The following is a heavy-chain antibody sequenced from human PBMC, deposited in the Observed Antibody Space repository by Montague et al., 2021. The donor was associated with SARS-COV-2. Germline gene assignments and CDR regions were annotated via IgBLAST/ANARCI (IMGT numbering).Heavy chain of an antibody. CDR3: AREGYRSGSFYIDY. CDR1: RLSFNGYA. V-gene: IGHV3-30*04. Sequence: SLRLSCAASRLSFNGYAMHWVRQAPGKGLEWLTFISHDESNHRYADSVKGRFTISRDNSKNTLYLQMDSLRPEGTAVYYCAREGYRSGSFYIDYWGQGTLVTVSS. J-gene: IGHJ4*01. CDR2: ISHDESNH. D-gene: IGHD1-26*01.